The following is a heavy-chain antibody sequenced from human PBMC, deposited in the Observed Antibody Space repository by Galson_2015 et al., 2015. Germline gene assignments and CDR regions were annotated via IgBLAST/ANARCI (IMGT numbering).Heavy chain of an antibody. CDR2: IWYDGSNK. CDR3: ARDGRYYYGSGSYFSFVMDV. Sequence: SLRLSCAASGFTFSSYGMHWVRQAPGKGLEWVAVIWYDGSNKYYADSVKGRFTISRDNSKNTLYLQMNSLRAEDTAVYYCARDGRYYYGSGSYFSFVMDVWGQGTTVTVSS. CDR1: GFTFSSYG. D-gene: IGHD3-10*01. V-gene: IGHV3-33*01. J-gene: IGHJ6*02.